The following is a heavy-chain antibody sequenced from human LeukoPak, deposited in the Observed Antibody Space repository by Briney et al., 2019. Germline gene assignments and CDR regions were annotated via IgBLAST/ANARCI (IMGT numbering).Heavy chain of an antibody. D-gene: IGHD3-16*01. V-gene: IGHV3-11*01. CDR1: GFIFNEYF. J-gene: IGHJ4*02. CDR3: ARDPLGEFVWGHRFDY. Sequence: PGGSLRLSCAASGFIFNEYFMGWVRQAPGKGPEWISYISTSGDVTYYSDSVRGRFTISRDNARNSLFLQLNRLEAEDKAVYYCARDPLGEFVWGHRFDYWGQGRLVTVSS. CDR2: ISTSGDVT.